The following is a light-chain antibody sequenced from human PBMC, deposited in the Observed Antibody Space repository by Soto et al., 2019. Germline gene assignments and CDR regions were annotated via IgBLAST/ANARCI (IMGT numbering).Light chain of an antibody. CDR1: SSDVGDYNY. CDR3: SSYTSSGTLV. Sequence: QSALTQPASVSGSPGRSITISCTGTSSDVGDYNYVSWYQHPPGTAPKLVIYEVSNRPSGVPDRFSGSKSGNAASLTISGLQAEDEADYYCSSYTSSGTLVFGGGTKLTVL. V-gene: IGLV2-14*01. J-gene: IGLJ2*01. CDR2: EVS.